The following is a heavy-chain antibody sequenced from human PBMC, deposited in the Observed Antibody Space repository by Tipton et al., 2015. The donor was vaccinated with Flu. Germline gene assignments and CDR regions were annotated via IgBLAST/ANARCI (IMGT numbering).Heavy chain of an antibody. CDR3: AKSGGFDS. D-gene: IGHD1-26*01. Sequence: GSLRLSCAASGFTFGDYWMHWVRQAPGKGLEWVANINQDGSVNYYVDSVKGRFTISRDNAKNSLYLQMNNLRAEDTAVFYCAKSGGFDSWNQGALVIVSS. J-gene: IGHJ4*02. CDR1: GFTFGDYW. V-gene: IGHV3-7*01. CDR2: INQDGSVN.